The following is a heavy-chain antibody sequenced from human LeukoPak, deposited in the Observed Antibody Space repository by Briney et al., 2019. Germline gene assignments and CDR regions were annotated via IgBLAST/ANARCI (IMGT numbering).Heavy chain of an antibody. CDR1: GGTFSSYA. D-gene: IGHD1-1*01. Sequence: SVKVSCKASGGTFSSYAMSWVRQAPGQGLEWMGRTNPSCGIANYAQKFQGRVTITGDKSTSTAYMELSSLRSDDTAVYYCARLAERRWLDYWGQGTLVTVSS. J-gene: IGHJ4*02. CDR2: TNPSCGIA. CDR3: ARLAERRWLDY. V-gene: IGHV1-69*04.